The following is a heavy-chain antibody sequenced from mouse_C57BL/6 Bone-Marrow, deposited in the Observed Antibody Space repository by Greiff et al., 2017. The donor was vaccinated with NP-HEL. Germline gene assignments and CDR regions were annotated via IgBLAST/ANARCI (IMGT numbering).Heavy chain of an antibody. CDR2: ISNGGGST. V-gene: IGHV5-12*01. CDR1: GFTFSDYY. J-gene: IGHJ4*01. Sequence: EVKLQESGGGLVQPGGSLKLSCAASGFTFSDYYMYWVRQTPEKRLEWVAYISNGGGSTYYPDTVKGRFTISRDNAKNTLYLQMSRLKSEDTAMYYCARRYDGYYGPYAMDYWGQGTSVTVSS. CDR3: ARRYDGYYGPYAMDY. D-gene: IGHD2-3*01.